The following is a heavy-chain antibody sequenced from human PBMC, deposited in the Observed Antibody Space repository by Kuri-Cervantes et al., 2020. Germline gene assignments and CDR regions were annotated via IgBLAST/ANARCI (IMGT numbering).Heavy chain of an antibody. CDR1: GFTFSSYA. CDR2: ISSSGSTI. D-gene: IGHD3-22*01. V-gene: IGHV3-48*04. J-gene: IGHJ4*02. CDR3: AREGSYYYDSSPVY. Sequence: GESLKISCAASGFTFSSYAMSWVRQAPGKGLEWVSYISSSGSTIYYADSVKGRFTISRDNAKNSLYLQMNSLRAEDTAVYYCAREGSYYYDSSPVYWGQGTLVTVSS.